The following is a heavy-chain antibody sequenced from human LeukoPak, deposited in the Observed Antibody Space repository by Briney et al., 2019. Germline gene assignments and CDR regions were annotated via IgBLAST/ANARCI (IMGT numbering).Heavy chain of an antibody. D-gene: IGHD5-24*01. CDR3: ARVVKQRWLQLGDYFDY. CDR2: INPNSGST. Sequence: ASVKVSCKASGYTFTGYYMHWVRQAPGQGLEWMGWINPNSGSTNYAQKFQGRVTMTRDTSISTAYMELSRLRSDDTAVYYCARVVKQRWLQLGDYFDYWGQGTLVTVSS. V-gene: IGHV1-2*02. J-gene: IGHJ4*02. CDR1: GYTFTGYY.